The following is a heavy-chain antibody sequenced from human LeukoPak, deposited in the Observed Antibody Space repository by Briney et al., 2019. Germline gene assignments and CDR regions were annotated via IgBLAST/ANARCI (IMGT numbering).Heavy chain of an antibody. D-gene: IGHD6-19*01. CDR1: GGSFSGYY. V-gene: IGHV4-34*01. Sequence: SETLSLTCAVYGGSFSGYYWSWIRQPPGKGLEWIGEINHSGSTNYNPSLKSRVTISVDTSKNQFSLKLSSVTAVNTAVYYCAGRIAVAGTSNWYFDLWGRGTLVTVSS. J-gene: IGHJ2*01. CDR3: AGRIAVAGTSNWYFDL. CDR2: INHSGST.